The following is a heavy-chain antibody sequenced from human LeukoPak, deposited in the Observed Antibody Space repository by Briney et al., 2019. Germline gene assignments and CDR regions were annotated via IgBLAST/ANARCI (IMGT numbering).Heavy chain of an antibody. Sequence: PGGSLRLSCAASGFTFDDYAMHWVRQAPGKGLEWVSGISWNSGSIGYADSVKGRFTISRDNAKNSLYLQMNSLRAEDTALYYCAKDLVPAAISGWFDPWGQGTLVTVSS. CDR3: AKDLVPAAISGWFDP. V-gene: IGHV3-9*01. D-gene: IGHD2-2*01. CDR2: ISWNSGSI. J-gene: IGHJ5*02. CDR1: GFTFDDYA.